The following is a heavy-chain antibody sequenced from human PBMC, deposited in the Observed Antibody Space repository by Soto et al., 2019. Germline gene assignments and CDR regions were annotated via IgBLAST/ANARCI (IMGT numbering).Heavy chain of an antibody. CDR1: GYTFTSYD. J-gene: IGHJ4*02. CDR2: MNPNSGNT. CDR3: ARGRGLGGGDFDY. Sequence: QVQLVQSGAEVKKPGASVKVSCKASGYTFTSYDINWVRQATGQGLEWMGWMNPNSGNTGYAQKFQGRVTMTRNTSKSKGYRGAGSVGSEGTAVYYCARGRGLGGGDFDYWGQGTLVTVSS. D-gene: IGHD3-16*01. V-gene: IGHV1-8*01.